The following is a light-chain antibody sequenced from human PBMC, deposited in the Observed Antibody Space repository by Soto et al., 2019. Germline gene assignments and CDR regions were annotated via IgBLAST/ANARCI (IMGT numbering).Light chain of an antibody. Sequence: QSALTQPASVSGSPGQSITICCTGTSSDVGGYNYVSWYQQHPGKAPKLMIYEVSNRPSGVSNRFSGSKSGNTASLTISGLQAEDEADYYCSSYTSSSTSFGGGTKLTVL. CDR3: SSYTSSSTS. CDR1: SSDVGGYNY. CDR2: EVS. J-gene: IGLJ2*01. V-gene: IGLV2-14*01.